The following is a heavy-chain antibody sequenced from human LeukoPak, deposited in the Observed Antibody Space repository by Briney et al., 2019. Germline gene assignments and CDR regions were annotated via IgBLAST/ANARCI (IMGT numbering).Heavy chain of an antibody. CDR1: GFTFSSYS. Sequence: GGSLRLSCAASGFTFSSYSMNWVRQAPGKGLEWVSSISSGSKYIYNADSVKGRFTISRDNSKNTLYLQMNSLRAEDTAVYYCAKDGRYFVSALDYWGQGTLVTVSS. CDR2: ISSGSKYI. D-gene: IGHD3-9*01. J-gene: IGHJ4*02. CDR3: AKDGRYFVSALDY. V-gene: IGHV3-21*01.